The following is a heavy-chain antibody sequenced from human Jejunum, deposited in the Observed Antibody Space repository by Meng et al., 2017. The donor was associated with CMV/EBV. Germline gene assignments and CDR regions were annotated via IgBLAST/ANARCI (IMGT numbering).Heavy chain of an antibody. CDR2: IGTIADT. J-gene: IGHJ3*02. CDR3: ARGFKSLGFMVRGVMRAFDI. Sequence: SYDLHWVRQAKGTGLEWVSGIGTIADTYYAGSVKGRFTISRENDNNFLFLQMNGLRAGDTAVYYCARGFKSLGFMVRGVMRAFDIWGQGTMVTVSS. D-gene: IGHD3-10*01. CDR1: SYD. V-gene: IGHV3-13*01.